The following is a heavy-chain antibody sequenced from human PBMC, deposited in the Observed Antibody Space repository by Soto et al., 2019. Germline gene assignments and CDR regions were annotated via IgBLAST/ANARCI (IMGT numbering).Heavy chain of an antibody. Sequence: QITLKESGPTLVRPTQTLTLTCAFSGFSLSTSGVGVGWIRQPPGKALEWLAVIYWDDSKHYSPSLRSRLTITKDTSKGQVVLTMTNMDPMDTGTYYCAHKGPEDWPLDYWGQGTLVTVSS. CDR1: GFSLSTSGVG. J-gene: IGHJ4*02. V-gene: IGHV2-5*02. CDR3: AHKGPEDWPLDY. D-gene: IGHD3-9*01. CDR2: IYWDDSK.